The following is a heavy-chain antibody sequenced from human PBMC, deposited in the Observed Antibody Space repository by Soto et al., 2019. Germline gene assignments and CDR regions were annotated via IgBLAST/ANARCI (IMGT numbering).Heavy chain of an antibody. D-gene: IGHD1-26*01. J-gene: IGHJ4*02. V-gene: IGHV1-3*01. CDR1: GYTFTSYA. CDR2: INPGTGNT. Sequence: ASVKVSCKASGYTFTSYAMHWVRQAPAQRPEWMGWINPGTGNTKYAQRFQGRVTITRDTSAGTVYMELSSLTSEDTAVYYCARDCSGFSGSYYIVFLHYWGQGALVTVSS. CDR3: ARDCSGFSGSYYIVFLHY.